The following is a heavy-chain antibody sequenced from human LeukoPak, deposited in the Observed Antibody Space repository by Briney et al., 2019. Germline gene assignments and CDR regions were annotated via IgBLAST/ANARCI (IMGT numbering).Heavy chain of an antibody. J-gene: IGHJ5*02. Sequence: PSETLSLTCTVSGGSISSDYWSWIRQPPGKGLEWIGYIYFSGSTNYNPSLKSRVTMSVDTSKNQFSLNLYSVTAADTAVYYCARMPPFGYGDYGWFDPWGQGTLVTVSS. CDR3: ARMPPFGYGDYGWFDP. CDR1: GGSISSDY. CDR2: IYFSGST. V-gene: IGHV4-59*08. D-gene: IGHD4-17*01.